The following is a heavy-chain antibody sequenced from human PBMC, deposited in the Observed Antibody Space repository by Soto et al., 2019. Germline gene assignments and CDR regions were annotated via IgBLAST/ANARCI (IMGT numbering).Heavy chain of an antibody. CDR3: ARGTVVGATRHWFDP. CDR2: IYYSGST. Sequence: ASETLSLTCTVSGGSISSYYWSWIRQPPGKGLEWIGYIYYSGSTNYNPSLKSRVTISVDTSKNQFSLKLSSVTAADTAVYYCARGTVVGATRHWFDPWGQGTLVTVSS. J-gene: IGHJ5*02. V-gene: IGHV4-59*01. CDR1: GGSISSYY. D-gene: IGHD1-26*01.